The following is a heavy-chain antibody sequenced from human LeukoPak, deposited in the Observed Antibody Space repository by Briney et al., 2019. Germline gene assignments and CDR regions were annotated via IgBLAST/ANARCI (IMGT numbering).Heavy chain of an antibody. CDR2: ISGSGGST. CDR1: GFTFSSYG. J-gene: IGHJ4*02. CDR3: AKDHLPGIVVADRDY. D-gene: IGHD6-19*01. V-gene: IGHV3-23*01. Sequence: GGTLRLSCAASGFTFSSYGMSWVRQAPGKGLEWVSAISGSGGSTYYADSVKGRFTISRDNSKNTLYLQMNSLRAEDTAVYYCAKDHLPGIVVADRDYWGQGTLVTVSS.